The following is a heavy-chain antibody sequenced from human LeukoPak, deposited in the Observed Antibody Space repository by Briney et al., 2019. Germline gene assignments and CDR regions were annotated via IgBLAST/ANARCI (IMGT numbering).Heavy chain of an antibody. Sequence: PGGSLRLSCAASGFTVSNNYMTWVRQAPGKGLEWVSVIYSGGGTYYADSVKGRFTISRDSSKNTVYLQMNSLRAEDTAVYYCAREVGATWGLSFDYWGQGTLVTVSS. CDR3: AREVGATWGLSFDY. CDR1: GFTVSNNY. V-gene: IGHV3-66*01. D-gene: IGHD1-26*01. CDR2: IYSGGGT. J-gene: IGHJ4*02.